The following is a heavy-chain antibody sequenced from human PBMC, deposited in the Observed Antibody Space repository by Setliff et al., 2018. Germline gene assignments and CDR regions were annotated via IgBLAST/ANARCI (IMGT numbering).Heavy chain of an antibody. V-gene: IGHV3-7*03. CDR3: VRDISSASGILDF. D-gene: IGHD3-3*01. CDR2: IRQDGTDK. Sequence: GGSLRLSCAASGFNFNIYWMSWIRQAPGKGLEWVANIRQDGTDKYYLDSVKGRFAISRDNAKNSLYLQMSSLTVDDTALYYCVRDISSASGILDFWGQGTLVTVSS. CDR1: GFNFNIYW. J-gene: IGHJ4*02.